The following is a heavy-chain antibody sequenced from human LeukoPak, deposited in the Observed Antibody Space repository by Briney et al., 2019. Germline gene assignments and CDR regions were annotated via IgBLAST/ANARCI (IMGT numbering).Heavy chain of an antibody. CDR2: IYYSGST. D-gene: IGHD3-10*01. Sequence: PLETLSLTCTVSGYSISSGYYWGWIRQPPGKGLEWIGYIYYSGSTNYNPSLKSRVTISVDTSKNQFSLKLSSVTAADTAVYYCASLQGSYYGSGTIDPWGQGTLVTVSS. V-gene: IGHV4-38-2*02. CDR3: ASLQGSYYGSGTIDP. J-gene: IGHJ5*02. CDR1: GYSISSGYY.